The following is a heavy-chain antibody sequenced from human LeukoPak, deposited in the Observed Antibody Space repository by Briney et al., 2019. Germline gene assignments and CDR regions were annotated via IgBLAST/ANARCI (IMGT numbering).Heavy chain of an antibody. Sequence: QAGGSLRLSCAASGFTFSSYEMSWVRQAPGKGLEWVSYISSSGSTTYYADSVKGRFTISRDNAKNSLYLQMNSLRAEDTAFYYCASHLPIEAVGFDYWGRGTLVTVSS. CDR2: ISSSGSTT. D-gene: IGHD6-13*01. V-gene: IGHV3-48*03. J-gene: IGHJ4*02. CDR1: GFTFSSYE. CDR3: ASHLPIEAVGFDY.